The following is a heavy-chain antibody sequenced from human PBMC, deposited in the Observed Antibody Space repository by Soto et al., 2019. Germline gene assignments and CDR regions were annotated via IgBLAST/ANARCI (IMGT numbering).Heavy chain of an antibody. J-gene: IGHJ4*02. V-gene: IGHV3-23*01. D-gene: IGHD3-22*01. CDR1: GYTFSTYG. CDR2: INGDGAGT. CDR3: VKGEYYYDSSGYYPFDY. Sequence: GASLRLSCAASGYTFSTYGLTWVRQAPGKGLEWVSLINGDGAGTYYADSVKGRFTISRDNSKNTQYLQMSSLRADDTALYYCVKGEYYYDSSGYYPFDYWGQGTLVTVSS.